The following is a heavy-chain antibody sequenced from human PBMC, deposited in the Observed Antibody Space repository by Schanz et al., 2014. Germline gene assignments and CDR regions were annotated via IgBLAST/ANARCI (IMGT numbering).Heavy chain of an antibody. CDR3: ARLDSSSWYPRY. D-gene: IGHD6-13*01. CDR1: GFTFFGSFA. CDR2: VSASGGGP. Sequence: EVQLLESGGGLVQPGGSLRLSCVASGFTFFGSFAMSWVRQAPGKGLEWVSLVSASGGGPFYADSVKGRFTTSRDNGKKSMYLQMNSLRAEDTAVYYCARLDSSSWYPRYWGQGTLVTVSS. J-gene: IGHJ4*02. V-gene: IGHV3-23*01.